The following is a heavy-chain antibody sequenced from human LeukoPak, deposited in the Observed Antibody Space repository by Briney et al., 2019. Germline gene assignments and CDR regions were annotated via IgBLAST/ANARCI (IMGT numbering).Heavy chain of an antibody. CDR3: AAGGDSSGLDY. V-gene: IGHV1-69*04. D-gene: IGHD3-22*01. Sequence: GSSVQVSCKASGGTFSSYAISWVRQAAGQGLEWMGRIIPIFGIANYAQKFQGRVTITADKSTSTAYMELSSLRSEDTAVYYCAAGGDSSGLDYWGQGTLVTVSS. J-gene: IGHJ4*02. CDR1: GGTFSSYA. CDR2: IIPIFGIA.